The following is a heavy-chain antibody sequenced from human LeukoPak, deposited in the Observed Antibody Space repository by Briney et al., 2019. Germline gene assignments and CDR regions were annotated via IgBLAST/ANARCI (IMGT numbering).Heavy chain of an antibody. D-gene: IGHD3-10*01. CDR3: ASQSSGLFAY. J-gene: IGHJ4*02. CDR1: GLPFSTYW. V-gene: IGHV3-7*05. CDR2: IKKDGSEK. Sequence: GGSLRLSCAASGLPFSTYWMSWVRQAPGKGLEWVANIKKDGSEKYYVDSVKGRFTISRDNAKNSLYLQMNNLRAEDTAVYYCASQSSGLFAYWGQGTLVTVSS.